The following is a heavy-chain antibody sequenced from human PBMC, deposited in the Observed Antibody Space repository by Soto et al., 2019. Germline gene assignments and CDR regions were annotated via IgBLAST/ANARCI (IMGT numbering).Heavy chain of an antibody. CDR2: INTGDGNT. J-gene: IGHJ4*02. V-gene: IGHV1-3*04. CDR3: AAVYRINNPFDY. Sequence: QAQLVQSGAEVKKPGASVKGSCKASGYTFTSYGMHWVRQAPVQSLEWMGWINTGDGNTKYSQNFQGRVTFARDTPATSAYMELSSLRSEGTAVYYCAAVYRINNPFDYWGQGTLVTVSS. CDR1: GYTFTSYG. D-gene: IGHD1-20*01.